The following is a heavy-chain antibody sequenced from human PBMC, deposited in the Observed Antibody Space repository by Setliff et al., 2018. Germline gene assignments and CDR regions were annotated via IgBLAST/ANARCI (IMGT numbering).Heavy chain of an antibody. CDR1: GGSFSGYY. Sequence: SETLSLTCAVYGGSFSGYYWSWIRQPPGKRLEWIGSIYYSGSTYYNPSLKSRVTISVDTSKNQFSLKLSSVTAADTAVYYCARVLAAAGYYYYGMDVWGQGTTVTVSS. J-gene: IGHJ6*02. D-gene: IGHD6-13*01. V-gene: IGHV4-34*01. CDR3: ARVLAAAGYYYYGMDV. CDR2: IYYSGST.